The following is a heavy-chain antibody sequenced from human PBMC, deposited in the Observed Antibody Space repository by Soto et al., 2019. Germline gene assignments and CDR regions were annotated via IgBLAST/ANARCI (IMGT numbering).Heavy chain of an antibody. CDR2: RSEERRVGK. J-gene: IGHJ4*02. CDR3: AKGASSFYFEF. CDR1: GFTFTTYA. Sequence: PGGSLRLSCAASGFTFTTYAMVWVRQAPGKGLEWVSVRSEERRVGKECRFRRSPYPFNKNNSKNTQYLQMNSLRAEDTAVYYCAKGASSFYFEFWAQGPVVTAYS. D-gene: IGHD2-2*01. V-gene: IGHV3-30*18.